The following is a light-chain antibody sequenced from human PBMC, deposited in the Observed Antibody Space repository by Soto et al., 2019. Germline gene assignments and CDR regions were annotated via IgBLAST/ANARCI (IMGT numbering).Light chain of an antibody. Sequence: EIVMTPSPATPAVSPGERATLSCRASQSVSSYLAWYQQKPGQAPRLLIYGASTRATGIPARFSGSGSGTEFTLTISSLQSEDFAVYYCQQYNNWLALTFGGGTKVDIK. CDR3: QQYNNWLALT. V-gene: IGKV3-15*01. CDR2: GAS. J-gene: IGKJ4*01. CDR1: QSVSSY.